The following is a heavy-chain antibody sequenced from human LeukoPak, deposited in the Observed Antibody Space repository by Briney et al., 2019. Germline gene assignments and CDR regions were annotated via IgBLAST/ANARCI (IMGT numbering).Heavy chain of an antibody. Sequence: SETLSLTCAVSGGSISSGGYSWSWIRQPAGNGMEWIGRIYTSGSTNYNPSLKSRVTMSVDTSKNQFSLKLGSVTAADTAVYYCARNRFGLRYFDWSPIMFGFDPWGQGTLVTVSS. J-gene: IGHJ5*02. D-gene: IGHD3-9*01. CDR3: ARNRFGLRYFDWSPIMFGFDP. CDR2: IYTSGST. CDR1: GGSISSGGYS. V-gene: IGHV4-61*02.